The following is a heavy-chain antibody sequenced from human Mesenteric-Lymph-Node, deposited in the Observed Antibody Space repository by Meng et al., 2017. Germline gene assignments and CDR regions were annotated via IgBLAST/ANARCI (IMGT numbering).Heavy chain of an antibody. J-gene: IGHJ3*02. V-gene: IGHV4-38-2*02. Sequence: GSLRLSCTVSGYSISSGYYWGWIRQPPGKGLEWIGSIYHSGSTYYNPSLKSRVTISVDTSKNQFSLKLSSVTAEDTAVYYCARDKGGSYQGVKVGAFDIWGQGTMVTVSS. CDR3: ARDKGGSYQGVKVGAFDI. CDR2: IYHSGST. CDR1: GYSISSGYY. D-gene: IGHD1-26*01.